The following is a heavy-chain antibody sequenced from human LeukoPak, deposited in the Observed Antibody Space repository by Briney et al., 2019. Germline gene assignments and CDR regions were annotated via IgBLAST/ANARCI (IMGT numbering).Heavy chain of an antibody. Sequence: SETLSLTCSVSGASISSSGYFWGWIRQPPGKGLEWIGTMYYSGSINYNPSLKSRVTISVDTSKNQFSLNLSSVTAADTAVYYCARQGGRTSGWQTDNWGQGTLVTVSS. J-gene: IGHJ4*02. CDR3: ARQGGRTSGWQTDN. CDR2: MYYSGSI. V-gene: IGHV4-39*01. D-gene: IGHD6-19*01. CDR1: GASISSSGYF.